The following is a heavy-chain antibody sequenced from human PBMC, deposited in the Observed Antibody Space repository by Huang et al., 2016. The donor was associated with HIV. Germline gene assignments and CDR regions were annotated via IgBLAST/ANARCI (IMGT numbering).Heavy chain of an antibody. V-gene: IGHV4-34*01. CDR1: GASFGSYF. Sequence: QVRLEQWGEGVVKPSETLSLTCAVYGASFGSYFWSWIRQSPVKGLQWLGEIKPGGPSNYKPVFQSRVIMSVDTPKNQFSLSLRTMTAADAAIYYCARLPTPSYYDTWSLSSVEEDFFYFNMDLWGQGTPVIVSS. CDR2: IKPGGPS. J-gene: IGHJ6*03. D-gene: IGHD3-3*01. CDR3: ARLPTPSYYDTWSLSSVEEDFFYFNMDL.